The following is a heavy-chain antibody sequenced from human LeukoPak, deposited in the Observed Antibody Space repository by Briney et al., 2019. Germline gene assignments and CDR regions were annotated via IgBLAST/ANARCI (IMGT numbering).Heavy chain of an antibody. D-gene: IGHD5/OR15-5a*01. CDR3: ANSVLGGGNVHPFDN. V-gene: IGHV3-30-3*01. CDR2: ISDDGTEK. J-gene: IGHJ4*02. CDR1: GFRVTNHA. Sequence: GGSLRLSCAVSGFRVTNHALHWVRQTPGKGLEWLSLISDDGTEKFYADSVKGRFTISRDNAKNSLYLQMNSLRAEDSAVYYCANSVLGGGNVHPFDNWGQGIQVTVSS.